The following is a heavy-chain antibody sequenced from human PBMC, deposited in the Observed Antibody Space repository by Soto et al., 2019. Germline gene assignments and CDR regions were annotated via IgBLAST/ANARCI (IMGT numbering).Heavy chain of an antibody. CDR3: ARGHQDYYDSSGYYFLASYPYYFDY. V-gene: IGHV4-61*01. CDR1: GVSVSSGSYY. Sequence: SETLSLTCTVSGVSVSSGSYYWSWIRQPPGKGLEWIGYIYYSGSTNYNPSLKSRVTISVDTSKNQFSLKLSSVTAADTAVYYCARGHQDYYDSSGYYFLASYPYYFDYWGQGTLVTVSS. J-gene: IGHJ4*02. CDR2: IYYSGST. D-gene: IGHD3-22*01.